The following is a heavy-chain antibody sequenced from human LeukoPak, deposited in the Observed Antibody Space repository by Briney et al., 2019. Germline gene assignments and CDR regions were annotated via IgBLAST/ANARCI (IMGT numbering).Heavy chain of an antibody. D-gene: IGHD1-26*01. J-gene: IGHJ4*02. CDR1: GYTFTGYY. CDR3: ARVLQGIVGGGGYYFDY. V-gene: IGHV1-2*02. CDR2: INPNSGGT. Sequence: ASVMVSCKASGYTFTGYYMHWVRQAPGQGLEWMGWINPNSGGTNYAQKFQGRVTMTRDTSISTAYMELSRLRSDDTAVYYCARVLQGIVGGGGYYFDYWGQGTLVTVSS.